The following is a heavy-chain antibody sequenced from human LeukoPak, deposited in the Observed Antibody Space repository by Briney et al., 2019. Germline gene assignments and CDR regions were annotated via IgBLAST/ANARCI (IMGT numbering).Heavy chain of an antibody. Sequence: GASVKVSCKASGGTFSSYAISWVRQAPGRGLEWMGGIIPIFGTANYAQKFQGRVTITADESTSTAYMELSSLRSEDTAVYYCARDLIPDAYIVDGPLNYYYYYGMDVWGQGTTVTVSS. CDR2: IIPIFGTA. J-gene: IGHJ6*02. CDR3: ARDLIPDAYIVDGPLNYYYYYGMDV. CDR1: GGTFSSYA. D-gene: IGHD2-15*01. V-gene: IGHV1-69*13.